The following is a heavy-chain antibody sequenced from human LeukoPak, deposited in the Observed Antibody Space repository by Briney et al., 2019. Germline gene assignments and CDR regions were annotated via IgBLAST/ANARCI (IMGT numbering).Heavy chain of an antibody. Sequence: SETLSLTCAVYGGSFSGYYWSWIRQPPGKGLEWIGEINHSGSTNYNPSLKSRVTISVDTSKNQFSLKLSSVTAADTAVYYCARLKAYCGGDCYRRFDYWSQGTLVTVSS. V-gene: IGHV4-34*01. CDR2: INHSGST. D-gene: IGHD2-21*02. CDR3: ARLKAYCGGDCYRRFDY. CDR1: GGSFSGYY. J-gene: IGHJ4*02.